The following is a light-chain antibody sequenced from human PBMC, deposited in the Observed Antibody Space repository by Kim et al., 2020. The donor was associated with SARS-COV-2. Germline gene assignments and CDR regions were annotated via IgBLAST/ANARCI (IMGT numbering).Light chain of an antibody. CDR2: WAS. Sequence: RATLNCKSSQTVLYNSNNKNYLAWYQQKPGQAPKLLIYWASIRESGVSDRFSGSGSETDFTLTISSLQAEDVAVYYCQQYYSTPPSFGLGTKLEI. J-gene: IGKJ2*03. V-gene: IGKV4-1*01. CDR1: QTVLYNSNNKNY. CDR3: QQYYSTPPS.